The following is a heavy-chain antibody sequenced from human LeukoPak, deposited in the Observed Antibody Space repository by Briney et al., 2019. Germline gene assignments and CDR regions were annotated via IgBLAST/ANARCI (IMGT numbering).Heavy chain of an antibody. CDR2: IIPIFGTA. CDR1: GGTFSSYA. Sequence: GASVKVSCKASGGTFSSYAISWVRQAPGQGLEWMGGIIPIFGTANYAQKFQGRVTITTDESTSTAYMELSSLRSGDTAVYYCARDPPSQTLPRYYYYMDVWGKGTTVTVSS. V-gene: IGHV1-69*05. J-gene: IGHJ6*03. CDR3: ARDPPSQTLPRYYYYMDV.